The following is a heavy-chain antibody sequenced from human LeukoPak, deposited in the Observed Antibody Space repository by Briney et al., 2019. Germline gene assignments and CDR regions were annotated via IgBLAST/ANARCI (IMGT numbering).Heavy chain of an antibody. Sequence: GGSLRLSCAASGFTFSSYSMNWVRQAPGKGLEWVSYISSSSSPIYYADSVKGRFTISRDNSKNTLYLKMNSLRAEDTAVYYCAKGGGWEVQYYYYYMDVWGKGTTVTVSS. CDR3: AKGGGWEVQYYYYYMDV. V-gene: IGHV3-48*01. D-gene: IGHD1-26*01. CDR2: ISSSSSPI. CDR1: GFTFSSYS. J-gene: IGHJ6*03.